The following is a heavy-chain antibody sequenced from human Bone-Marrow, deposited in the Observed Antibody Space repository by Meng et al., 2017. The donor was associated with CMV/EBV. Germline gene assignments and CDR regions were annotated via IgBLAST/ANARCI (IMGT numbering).Heavy chain of an antibody. D-gene: IGHD5-18*01. CDR1: GFTFSSYS. V-gene: IGHV3-21*01. CDR3: ARDVDTAMVTGYGMDV. Sequence: LSLTCAASGFTFSSYSMNWVRQAPGKGLEWVSSISSSSSYIYYADSVKGRFTISRDNAKNSLYLQMNSLRAEDTAVYYCARDVDTAMVTGYGMDVWGQGTTVTVSS. J-gene: IGHJ6*02. CDR2: ISSSSSYI.